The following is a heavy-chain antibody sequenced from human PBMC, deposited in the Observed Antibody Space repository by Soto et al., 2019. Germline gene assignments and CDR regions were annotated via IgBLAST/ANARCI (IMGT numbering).Heavy chain of an antibody. CDR2: INHSGST. Sequence: SETLSLTCAVYGGSFSGYYWSWIRQPPGKGLEWIGEINHSGSTNYNPSLKSRVTISVDTSKNQFSLKLSSVTAADTAFYYCARGQDSGGVRTYYFDYWGQGTLVTVSS. CDR3: ARGQDSGGVRTYYFDY. J-gene: IGHJ4*02. V-gene: IGHV4-34*01. D-gene: IGHD3-3*01. CDR1: GGSFSGYY.